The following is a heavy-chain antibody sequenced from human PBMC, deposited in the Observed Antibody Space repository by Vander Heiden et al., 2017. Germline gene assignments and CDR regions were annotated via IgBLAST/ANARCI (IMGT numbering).Heavy chain of an antibody. CDR2: IYYSGST. Sequence: QLQLQESGPGLVKPSETLSLTCTVSGGSISSSSYYWGWIRQPPGKGLEWIGSIYYSGSTYYNPSLKSRVTISVDTSKNQFSLKLSSVTAADTAVYYCASNSPAMYSSGWPGEVFDYWGQGTLVTVSS. CDR3: ASNSPAMYSSGWPGEVFDY. D-gene: IGHD6-19*01. V-gene: IGHV4-39*01. CDR1: GGSISSSSYY. J-gene: IGHJ4*02.